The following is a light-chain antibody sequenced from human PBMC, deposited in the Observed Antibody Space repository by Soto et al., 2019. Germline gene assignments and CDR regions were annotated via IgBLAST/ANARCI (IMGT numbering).Light chain of an antibody. V-gene: IGLV2-8*01. CDR3: TSYAGRNNLGV. CDR1: SSDVGGYSY. Sequence: QSVLTQPPSATGSPGQSVTISCTGTSSDVGGYSYVSWYQQRPGKAPKLIIYEVTKRPSGVPDRFSGSKSGNTASLTVSGLQAEDEADYYCTSYAGRNNLGVFGTGTKVTVL. CDR2: EVT. J-gene: IGLJ1*01.